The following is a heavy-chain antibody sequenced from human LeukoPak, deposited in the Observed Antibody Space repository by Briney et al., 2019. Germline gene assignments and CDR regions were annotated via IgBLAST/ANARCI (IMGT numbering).Heavy chain of an antibody. Sequence: SETLTLTCTVSGGSISSYYWSWIRQPPGKGLEWIGYIYYGGSTNYNPSLKSRVTISVDTSKNQFSLKLSSVTAADTAVYYCARDNVIAAAGRYFDLWGRGTLVTVSS. CDR3: ARDNVIAAAGRYFDL. V-gene: IGHV4-59*01. CDR1: GGSISSYY. J-gene: IGHJ2*01. D-gene: IGHD6-13*01. CDR2: IYYGGST.